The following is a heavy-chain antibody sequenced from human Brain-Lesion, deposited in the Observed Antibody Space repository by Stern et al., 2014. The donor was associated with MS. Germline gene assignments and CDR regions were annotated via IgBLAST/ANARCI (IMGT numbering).Heavy chain of an antibody. Sequence: VQLVESGPGLVKPSETLSLTCIVSGDSISSRHYYWGWIRQPPGKGLQWIGSIYSSGSTYYSPSLKSRVTMSVDTSRNHFSLKLASVTAADTAIYYCARHIAEASTWVRWFDPWGPGTLVTVSS. J-gene: IGHJ5*02. CDR2: IYSSGST. CDR3: ARHIAEASTWVRWFDP. D-gene: IGHD6-19*01. CDR1: GDSISSRHYY. V-gene: IGHV4-39*01.